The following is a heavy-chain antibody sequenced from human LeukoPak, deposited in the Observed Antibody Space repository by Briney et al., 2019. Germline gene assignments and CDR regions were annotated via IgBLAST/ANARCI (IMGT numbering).Heavy chain of an antibody. V-gene: IGHV1-18*01. Sequence: ASVKVSCKASGYTFTSYGISWVRQAPGQGLEWMGWISAYNGNTNYAQKLQGRVTMTTDTSTSTAYMELRSLRSDDTAVYYCAKDRITATGGGGFHYWGQGTLVTVSS. CDR2: ISAYNGNT. J-gene: IGHJ4*02. CDR1: GYTFTSYG. D-gene: IGHD6-13*01. CDR3: AKDRITATGGGGFHY.